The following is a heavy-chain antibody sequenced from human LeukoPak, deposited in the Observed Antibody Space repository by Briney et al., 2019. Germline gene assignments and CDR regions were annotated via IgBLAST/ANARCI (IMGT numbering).Heavy chain of an antibody. CDR1: GYTLTAYY. Sequence: GASVKVSCKASGYTLTAYYIHWVRQAPGQGLAWMGWMNPHSGGTNYAQNFRARDTMTTDTSINTAYLELTGLTSDDTALYYCARAQRTVSGLDVWGQGTTVTVSS. V-gene: IGHV1-2*02. D-gene: IGHD2-2*01. CDR2: MNPHSGGT. J-gene: IGHJ6*02. CDR3: ARAQRTVSGLDV.